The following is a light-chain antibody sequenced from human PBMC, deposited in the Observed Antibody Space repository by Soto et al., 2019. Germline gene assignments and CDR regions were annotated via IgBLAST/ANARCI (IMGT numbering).Light chain of an antibody. V-gene: IGKV1-39*01. CDR2: AES. CDR3: QQTYSSPFT. Sequence: IPMTQSPASLSASVGDRVTITCRASQSIGSDLNWYQQKTGKAPKLLIYAESSLHGGVPSRFSGSGSGTVFTLTVTGLQREDFATYHCQQTYSSPFTFGPGTKVDI. J-gene: IGKJ3*01. CDR1: QSIGSD.